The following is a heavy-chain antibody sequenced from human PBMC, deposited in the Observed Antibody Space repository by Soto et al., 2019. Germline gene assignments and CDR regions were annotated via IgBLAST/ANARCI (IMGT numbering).Heavy chain of an antibody. CDR1: GGSISDHY. J-gene: IGHJ5*01. Sequence: PSETLSLTCTVSGGSISDHYYMWIRQSPGKGLEYIGYFYDSGSTHYNPSLKSRVTISEDTSKNQFSLKLSSVTAADTAVYYCARSFLDVCSGGACYQDSCAQRTLVPVSS. CDR2: FYDSGST. V-gene: IGHV4-59*11. CDR3: ARSFLDVCSGGACYQDS. D-gene: IGHD2-15*01.